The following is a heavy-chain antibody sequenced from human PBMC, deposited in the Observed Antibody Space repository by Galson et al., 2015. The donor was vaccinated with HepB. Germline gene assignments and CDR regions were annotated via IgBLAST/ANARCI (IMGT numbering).Heavy chain of an antibody. CDR3: ARDGYCSSTSCYGPYYYGMDV. CDR1: GFTFSSYS. D-gene: IGHD2-2*03. CDR2: ISSSSSTI. V-gene: IGHV3-48*02. Sequence: SLRLSCAASGFTFSSYSMNWVRQAPGKGLEWVSYISSSSSTIYYADSVKGRFTISRDNAKNSLYLQMNSLRDEDTAVYYCARDGYCSSTSCYGPYYYGMDVWGQGTTVTVSS. J-gene: IGHJ6*02.